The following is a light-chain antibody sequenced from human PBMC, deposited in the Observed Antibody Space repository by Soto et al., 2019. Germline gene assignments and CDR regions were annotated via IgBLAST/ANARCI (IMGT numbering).Light chain of an antibody. V-gene: IGKV3-11*01. CDR3: LQRSIWYT. CDR2: DVS. CDR1: QSVSSY. Sequence: EIVLTQSPATLSLSPGERATLSCRASQSVSSYLAWYQQKPGQAPRLVIYDVSSRTTGVPPRFSGSGSGTDFTLTISSLEPEDFAFYYCLQRSIWYTFGQGTKLEIK. J-gene: IGKJ2*01.